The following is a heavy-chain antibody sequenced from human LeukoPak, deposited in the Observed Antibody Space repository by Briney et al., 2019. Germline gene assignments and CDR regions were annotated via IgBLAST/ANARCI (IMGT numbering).Heavy chain of an antibody. CDR2: ITPSGGT. J-gene: IGHJ4*02. V-gene: IGHV1-2*02. D-gene: IGHD5-24*01. Sequence: GASVKVSCKASGYTFTSYAIHWVRQAPGQGGEWMGWITPSGGTNYPQKFQRRAAITWDTSITTAYMDLSRLTSDDPAVHYCARDRYGDGLAHLDYWGQGALVTVSS. CDR1: GYTFTSYA. CDR3: ARDRYGDGLAHLDY.